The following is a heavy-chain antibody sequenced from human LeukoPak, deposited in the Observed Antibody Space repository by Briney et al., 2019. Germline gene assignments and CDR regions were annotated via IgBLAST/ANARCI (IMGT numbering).Heavy chain of an antibody. D-gene: IGHD1-26*01. J-gene: IGHJ4*02. Sequence: GGSLRLSCAASGFTFSSYAMSWVRQAPGKGLEWVSVISGSGGSTYYADSVKGRFTISRDNSKNTLYLQMNSLTDDDTAVYYCAKKWGVGTTTLDYFDYWGQGTLVTVSS. CDR3: AKKWGVGTTTLDYFDY. CDR1: GFTFSSYA. V-gene: IGHV3-23*01. CDR2: ISGSGGST.